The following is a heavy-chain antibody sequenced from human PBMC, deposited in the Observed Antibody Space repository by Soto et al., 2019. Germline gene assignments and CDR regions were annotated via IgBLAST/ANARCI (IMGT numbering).Heavy chain of an antibody. J-gene: IGHJ4*02. CDR1: GFPFSSYC. V-gene: IGHV3-74*01. CDR2: ISGDGTTI. D-gene: IGHD3-9*01. Sequence: EVQLVESWGDSVQPGGSLRLSCAASGFPFSSYCMHWVRHTPGKGLEWVSRISGDGTTIYYADSVTGRFTVSRDNAKNTLSLQMSGLGAEDTAVYYCAREYYGLLTGYYNDHWGQGTLVSVSS. CDR3: AREYYGLLTGYYNDH.